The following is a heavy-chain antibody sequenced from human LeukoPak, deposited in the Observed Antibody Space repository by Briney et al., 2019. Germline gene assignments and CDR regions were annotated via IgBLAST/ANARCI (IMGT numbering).Heavy chain of an antibody. CDR3: AKTPGPTFHSFFDY. CDR1: GFTFSSYG. V-gene: IGHV3-30*02. J-gene: IGHJ4*02. CDR2: IRYDGSNK. Sequence: PGGSLRLSCAASGFTFSSYGMHWVRQAPGKGLEWVAFIRYDGSNKYYADSVKGRFTISRDNSKNTLYLQMNSLRAEDTAVYYCAKTPGPTFHSFFDYWAQEPLVTVSS. D-gene: IGHD1-1*01.